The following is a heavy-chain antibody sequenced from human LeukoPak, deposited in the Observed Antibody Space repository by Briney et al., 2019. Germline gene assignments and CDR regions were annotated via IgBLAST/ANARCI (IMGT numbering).Heavy chain of an antibody. Sequence: GGSLRLSCAASGFTFSSYAMSWVRQAPGKGLEWVSAISGSGGSTYYADSVKGRFTISRDNSKNTLYLQMNSLRAEGTAVYYCAKTGRYCSGGSCPAGAEYFQHWGQGTLVTVSS. D-gene: IGHD2-15*01. CDR3: AKTGRYCSGGSCPAGAEYFQH. CDR2: ISGSGGST. V-gene: IGHV3-23*01. CDR1: GFTFSSYA. J-gene: IGHJ1*01.